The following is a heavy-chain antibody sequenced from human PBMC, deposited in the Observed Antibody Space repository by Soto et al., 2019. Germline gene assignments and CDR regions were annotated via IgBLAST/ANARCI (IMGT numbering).Heavy chain of an antibody. J-gene: IGHJ5*02. CDR2: INYSGST. D-gene: IGHD5-12*01. Sequence: SETLSLTCAVYGGSFSGDYWSWIRQPPGKGLEWIGYINYSGSTNYNPSLKSRVTISVDTSKNQFSLKLSSVTAADTAVYYCARHSGDDFVWFDPWGQGTLVTVSS. CDR1: GGSFSGDY. V-gene: IGHV4-34*01. CDR3: ARHSGDDFVWFDP.